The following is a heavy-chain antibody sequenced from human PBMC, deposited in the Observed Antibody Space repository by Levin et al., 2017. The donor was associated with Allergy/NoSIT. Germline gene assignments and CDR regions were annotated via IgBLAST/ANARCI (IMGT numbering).Heavy chain of an antibody. Sequence: SLKISCAASGFTFDDYAMHWVRQAPGKGLEWVSGISWNSGSIGYADSVKGRFTISRDNAKNSLYLQMNSLRAEDTALYYCAKDISTGEWEHYGMDVWGQGTTVTVSS. V-gene: IGHV3-9*01. CDR2: ISWNSGSI. CDR1: GFTFDDYA. D-gene: IGHD7-27*01. J-gene: IGHJ6*02. CDR3: AKDISTGEWEHYGMDV.